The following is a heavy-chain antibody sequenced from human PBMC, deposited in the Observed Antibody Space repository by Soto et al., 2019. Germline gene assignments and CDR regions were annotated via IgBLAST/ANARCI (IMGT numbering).Heavy chain of an antibody. Sequence: QVQLVESGGGVVQPGRSLRLSCAASGFTFSSYGMHWVRQAPGKGLAWVAVISYDGSNKYYGDSVKGRFTISRHNSKNTLHPQVNSLRAEDTAVYYCAKDSISQYGDYVPLATGYIDYWGQGTLVTFSS. CDR1: GFTFSSYG. J-gene: IGHJ4*02. V-gene: IGHV3-30*18. CDR2: ISYDGSNK. D-gene: IGHD4-17*01. CDR3: AKDSISQYGDYVPLATGYIDY.